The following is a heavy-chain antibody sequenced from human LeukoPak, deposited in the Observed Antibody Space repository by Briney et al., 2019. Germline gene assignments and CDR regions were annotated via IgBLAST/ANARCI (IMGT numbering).Heavy chain of an antibody. V-gene: IGHV4-30-2*01. CDR1: GGSISSGGYS. CDR2: IYHSGST. D-gene: IGHD3-22*01. J-gene: IGHJ5*02. CDR3: ARGSVITGSGWFDP. Sequence: SETLSLTCAVSGGSISSGGYSWSWIRQPPGKGLEWIGYIYHSGSTYYNPSLKSRVTISVDRSKNQFSLKLRSVTAADTAVYYCARGSVITGSGWFDPWGQGTLVTVSS.